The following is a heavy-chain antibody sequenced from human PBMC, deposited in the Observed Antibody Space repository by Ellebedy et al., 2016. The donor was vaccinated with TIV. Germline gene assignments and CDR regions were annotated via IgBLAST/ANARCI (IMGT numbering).Heavy chain of an antibody. D-gene: IGHD4-17*01. Sequence: PGGSLRLSCAASGFTFSSYAMSWVRQAPGKGLEWVSAISGSGGSTYYADSVKGRFTISRDNAKNSLYLQMNSLRAEDTAVYYCARHDYGDYVPRFYSGYYFDYWGQGTLVTVSS. J-gene: IGHJ4*02. CDR3: ARHDYGDYVPRFYSGYYFDY. CDR2: ISGSGGST. V-gene: IGHV3-23*01. CDR1: GFTFSSYA.